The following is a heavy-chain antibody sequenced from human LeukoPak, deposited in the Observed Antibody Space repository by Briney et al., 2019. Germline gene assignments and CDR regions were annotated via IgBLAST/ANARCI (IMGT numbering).Heavy chain of an antibody. CDR1: GYTFTSHD. J-gene: IGHJ5*02. D-gene: IGHD3-3*01. V-gene: IGHV1-8*01. CDR3: TRGYLGGFWSGYSFNWFDP. CDR2: MNPNSGNT. Sequence: ASVTVSCKASGYTFTSHDINWVRQATGQGLECMGWMNPNSGNTGYAQTFQGRVTMTRNTSISTAYMELSSLRSEDTAVYYCTRGYLGGFWSGYSFNWFDPWGQGTLVTVSS.